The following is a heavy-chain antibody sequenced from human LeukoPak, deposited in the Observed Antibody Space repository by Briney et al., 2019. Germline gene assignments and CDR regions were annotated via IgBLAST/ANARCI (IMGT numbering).Heavy chain of an antibody. CDR3: AKRTAPFDY. D-gene: IGHD1/OR15-1a*01. J-gene: IGHJ4*02. CDR2: IWSGADEK. V-gene: IGHV3-30*02. Sequence: GGSLRLSCAASGFPFSNYGMHWVRQAPGKGLEWVAAIWSGADEKYYADSVKGRSTVSRDNSKNLLYLQMNSLRAEDTAVYYCAKRTAPFDYWGQGTLVTVSS. CDR1: GFPFSNYG.